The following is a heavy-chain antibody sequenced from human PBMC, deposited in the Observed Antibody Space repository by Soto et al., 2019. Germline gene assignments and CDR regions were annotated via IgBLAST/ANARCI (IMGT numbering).Heavy chain of an antibody. J-gene: IGHJ4*02. Sequence: SETLSLTCTVSGGSISSYYWSWIRQPPGKGLEWIGYIYYSGSTNYNPSLKSRVTISVDTSKNQFSLKLSSVTAADTAVYYCARQVVSSSWQPKYYGDYWGQGTLVTVS. CDR1: GGSISSYY. V-gene: IGHV4-59*01. CDR2: IYYSGST. D-gene: IGHD6-13*01. CDR3: ARQVVSSSWQPKYYGDY.